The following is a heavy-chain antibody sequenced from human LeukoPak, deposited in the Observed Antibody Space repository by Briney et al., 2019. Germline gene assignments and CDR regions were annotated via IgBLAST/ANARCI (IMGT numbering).Heavy chain of an antibody. CDR2: ISSSSTI. D-gene: IGHD2-2*01. J-gene: IGHJ4*02. CDR1: GFTFSSYS. V-gene: IGHV3-48*02. CDR3: ARDPKDIVVVPAAAGLDY. Sequence: PGGSLRLSCAASGFTFSSYSMNWVRQAPGKGLEWVSYISSSSTIYYADSVKGRFTISRDNAKNSLYLQMNSLRDEDTAVYYCARDPKDIVVVPAAAGLDYWGQGTLVTVSS.